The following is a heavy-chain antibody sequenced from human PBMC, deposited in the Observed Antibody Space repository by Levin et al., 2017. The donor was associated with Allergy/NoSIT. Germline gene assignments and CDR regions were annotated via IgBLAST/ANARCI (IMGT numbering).Heavy chain of an antibody. CDR1: GFTFSSYA. CDR2: ISYDGSNK. Sequence: PGGSLRLSCAASGFTFSSYAMHWVRQAPGKGLEWVAVISYDGSNKYYADSVKGRFTISRDNSKNTLYLQMNSLRAEDTAVYYCASLLLWFGELPSTWGQGTLVTVSS. V-gene: IGHV3-30-3*01. CDR3: ASLLLWFGELPST. D-gene: IGHD3-10*01. J-gene: IGHJ4*02.